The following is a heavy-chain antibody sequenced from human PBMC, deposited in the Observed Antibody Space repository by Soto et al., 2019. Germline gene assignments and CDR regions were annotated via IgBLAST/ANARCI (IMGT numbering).Heavy chain of an antibody. CDR3: ARDQGHHYDILTGYTYYYYGMDV. CDR1: GFTFSSYS. Sequence: PGGSLRLSCAASGFTFSSYSMNWVRQAPGKGLEWVSYISSSSSTIYYADSVKGRFTISRDNAKNSLYLQMNSLRDEDTAVYYCARDQGHHYDILTGYTYYYYGMDVWGQGTTVTVSS. V-gene: IGHV3-48*02. J-gene: IGHJ6*02. CDR2: ISSSSSTI. D-gene: IGHD3-9*01.